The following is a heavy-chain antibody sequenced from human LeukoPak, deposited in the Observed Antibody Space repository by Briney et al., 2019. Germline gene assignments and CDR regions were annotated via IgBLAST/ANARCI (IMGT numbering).Heavy chain of an antibody. CDR3: AKLLRDATIYDF. CDR2: INWNGGST. V-gene: IGHV3-20*04. J-gene: IGHJ4*01. Sequence: GSLRLSCAASGFTFDDYGMSCVRQAPGKGLEWVSAINWNGGSTGYAASVKGRFTISRDNAKNSLFLQMTSLRAEDTAFYSCAKLLRDATIYDFWGHGALVTVSS. D-gene: IGHD5-24*01. CDR1: GFTFDDYG.